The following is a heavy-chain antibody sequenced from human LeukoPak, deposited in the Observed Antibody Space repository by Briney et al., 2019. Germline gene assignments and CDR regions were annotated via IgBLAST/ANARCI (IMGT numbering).Heavy chain of an antibody. CDR3: AKDYRPDFGVDTPIDY. CDR1: GFTFSSYG. Sequence: QPGRSLRLSYAASGFTFSSYGMHWVRQAPGKGLEWVAVISYDGSNKYYADSVKGRFTISRDNSKNTLYLQMNSLRAEDTAVYYCAKDYRPDFGVDTPIDYWGQGTLVTVSS. J-gene: IGHJ4*02. D-gene: IGHD3-3*01. V-gene: IGHV3-30*18. CDR2: ISYDGSNK.